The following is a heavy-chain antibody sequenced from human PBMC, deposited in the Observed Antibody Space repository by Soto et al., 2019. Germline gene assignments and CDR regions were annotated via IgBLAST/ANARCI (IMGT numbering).Heavy chain of an antibody. CDR1: GFPFSSYA. J-gene: IGHJ6*03. D-gene: IGHD2-15*01. CDR2: ISSSSSTI. V-gene: IGHV3-48*01. Sequence: HPGGSLRLSCAASGFPFSSYAMSWVRQAPGKGLEWVSAISSSSSTIYYADSVKGRFTISRDNAKNSLYLQMNSLRAEDTAVYYCARVGISGLQHYYMDVWGKGTTVTVSS. CDR3: ARVGISGLQHYYMDV.